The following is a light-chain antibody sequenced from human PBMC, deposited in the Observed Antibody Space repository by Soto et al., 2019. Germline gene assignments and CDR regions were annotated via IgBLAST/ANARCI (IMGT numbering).Light chain of an antibody. CDR2: SNN. J-gene: IGLJ2*01. Sequence: QSVLTQPPSASGTPGQRVTISCSGSSSNIGSNTVNWYQQLPGTAPKLVIYSNNQRPSGVPDRFSGSKSGTTASLTISVLHSEDEADYYCLAGDDSLNGYVVFGGGTKVTVL. CDR1: SSNIGSNT. CDR3: LAGDDSLNGYVV. V-gene: IGLV1-44*01.